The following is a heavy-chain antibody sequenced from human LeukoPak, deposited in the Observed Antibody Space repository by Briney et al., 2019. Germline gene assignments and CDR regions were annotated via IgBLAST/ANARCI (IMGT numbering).Heavy chain of an antibody. Sequence: ASVKVSCKASGYTFTSYGISWVRQGPGQGHEWKGWISAYNGNTNYAQKLQGRGTMTTDTSTTPSYMELRSLRSDDTAVYYCARVGGSGSHNWFDPWGQGTLVTVSS. CDR2: ISAYNGNT. CDR1: GYTFTSYG. D-gene: IGHD3-10*01. V-gene: IGHV1-18*04. J-gene: IGHJ5*02. CDR3: ARVGGSGSHNWFDP.